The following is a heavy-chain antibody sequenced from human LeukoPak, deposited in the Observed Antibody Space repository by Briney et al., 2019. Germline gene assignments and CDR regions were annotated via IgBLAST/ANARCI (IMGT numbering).Heavy chain of an antibody. D-gene: IGHD3-22*01. CDR2: ISGSGGST. J-gene: IGHJ4*02. CDR3: AKGSDSSAYGNLPY. CDR1: GSTFSSYG. V-gene: IGHV3-23*01. Sequence: GGSLRLSCAASGSTFSSYGMSWVRQAPGKGLEWVSAISGSGGSTYYADSVKGRFTISRDNSKNTLYLRMNSLRADDTAVYYCAKGSDSSAYGNLPYWGQGTLVTVSS.